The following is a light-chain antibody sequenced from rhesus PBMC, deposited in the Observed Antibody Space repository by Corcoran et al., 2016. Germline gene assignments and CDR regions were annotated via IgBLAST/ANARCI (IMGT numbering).Light chain of an antibody. CDR1: QSVSSY. CDR2: GAS. J-gene: IGKJ1*01. Sequence: EIVMTQSPATLALSPGERATLSCRASQSVSSYLAWYQQKPGQAPRLLIYGASSRATGIPDRFSGSGSGTEFTLTISSLEPEDVGVYHCQQYNDFLWTFGQGTKVEIK. CDR3: QQYNDFLWT. V-gene: IGKV3S9*01.